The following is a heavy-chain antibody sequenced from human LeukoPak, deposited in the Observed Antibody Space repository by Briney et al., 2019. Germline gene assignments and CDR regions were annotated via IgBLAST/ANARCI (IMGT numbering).Heavy chain of an antibody. V-gene: IGHV1-69*01. CDR3: ARGSIVGATWFDY. CDR2: IIPIFGTA. CDR1: GGTFSSYA. J-gene: IGHJ4*02. D-gene: IGHD1-26*01. Sequence: EASVKVSCKASGGTFSSYAISWVRQAPGQGLEWMGGIIPIFGTANYAQKFQGRVTITADESTSTAYMELSSLRSEDTAVYYCARGSIVGATWFDYWGQGTLVTVSS.